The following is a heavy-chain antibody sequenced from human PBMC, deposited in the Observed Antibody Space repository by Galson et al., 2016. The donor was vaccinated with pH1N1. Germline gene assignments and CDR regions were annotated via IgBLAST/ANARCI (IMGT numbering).Heavy chain of an antibody. CDR1: GGSFTRHA. CDR2: IIPGYGSI. V-gene: IGHV1-69*13. J-gene: IGHJ4*02. Sequence: SVKVSCKASGGSFTRHAFNWVRQAPGQGLEWIGGIIPGYGSINYAQKFQARGTITADESTSTAYMELSRLRAEDTAVYYCATTGLRARKLDYWGQGTLVTVSS. CDR3: ATTGLRARKLDY. D-gene: IGHD4-17*01.